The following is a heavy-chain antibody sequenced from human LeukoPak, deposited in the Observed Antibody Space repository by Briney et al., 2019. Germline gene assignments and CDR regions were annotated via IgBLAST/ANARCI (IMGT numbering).Heavy chain of an antibody. D-gene: IGHD4-11*01. CDR2: ISSSGTII. CDR3: ARAMTR. CDR1: GFTFSSYE. V-gene: IGHV3-48*03. J-gene: IGHJ4*02. Sequence: GGSLILSCTASGFTFSSYEMNWVRQAPGKGLEWVSHISSSGTIIYYADSVKGRFTISRDNAKNSLYLQMNSLRAEDTAVYYWARAMTRWGRGTLVTVSS.